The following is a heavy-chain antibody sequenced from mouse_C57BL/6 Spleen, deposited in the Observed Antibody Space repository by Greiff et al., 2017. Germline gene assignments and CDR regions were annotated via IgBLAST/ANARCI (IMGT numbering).Heavy chain of an antibody. CDR3: ARRLTGIDY. V-gene: IGHV1-69*01. CDR1: GYTFTSYW. D-gene: IGHD4-1*01. CDR2: IDPSDSYT. Sequence: VQLQQPGAELVMPGASVKLSCKASGYTFTSYWMHWVKQRPGQGLEWIGEIDPSDSYTNNNQKFKGKSTLTVDKSSSTAYMQLSSLTSEDSAVYCCARRLTGIDYWGQGTTLTVSS. J-gene: IGHJ2*01.